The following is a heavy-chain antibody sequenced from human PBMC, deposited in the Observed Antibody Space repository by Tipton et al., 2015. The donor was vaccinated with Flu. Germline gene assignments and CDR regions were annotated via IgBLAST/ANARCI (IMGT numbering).Heavy chain of an antibody. CDR3: ARVNYYGSGSYGFDY. CDR2: IHHSGST. V-gene: IGHV4-30-4*08. D-gene: IGHD3-10*01. Sequence: TLSLTCTVSGAGGSISSSDYYWSWIRLHPGKGLEWIGYIHHSGSTYCIPSLKSRVTISVDTSKNQFSLKLSSVTAADTAVYYCARVNYYGSGSYGFDYWGQGTLVTVSS. CDR1: GAGGSISSSDYY. J-gene: IGHJ4*02.